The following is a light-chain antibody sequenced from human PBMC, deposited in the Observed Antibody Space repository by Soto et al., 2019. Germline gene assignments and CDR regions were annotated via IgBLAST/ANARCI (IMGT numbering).Light chain of an antibody. CDR2: AAS. Sequence: DIQMTQSPSSLSASVGDRVTISCRASQSIRNYVSWYQQKPGTAPKLLIRAASTLQSGVPSRFSGSGSGTDFTLTISILQIEDFATYFCQHTDSTPQTFGQGTNVEI. CDR3: QHTDSTPQT. J-gene: IGKJ1*01. V-gene: IGKV1-39*01. CDR1: QSIRNY.